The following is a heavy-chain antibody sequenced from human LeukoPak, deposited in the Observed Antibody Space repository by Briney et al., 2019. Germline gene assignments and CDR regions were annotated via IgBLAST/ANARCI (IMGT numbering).Heavy chain of an antibody. Sequence: PSETLSLTCTVSGDSVSSGSYFWSWIRQPPGKGLEWIGFIYNSVTTNYNPSLKSRVTISVDTSKNQFSLRLTSVTASDTAVYYCAREIIAVAGTDIEYWGQGILVTVSS. CDR3: AREIIAVAGTDIEY. CDR2: IYNSVTT. D-gene: IGHD6-19*01. V-gene: IGHV4-61*01. CDR1: GDSVSSGSYF. J-gene: IGHJ4*02.